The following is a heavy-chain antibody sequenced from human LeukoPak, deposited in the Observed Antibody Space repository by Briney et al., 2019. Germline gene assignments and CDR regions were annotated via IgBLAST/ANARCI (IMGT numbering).Heavy chain of an antibody. CDR1: GGSFSGYY. D-gene: IGHD3-10*01. V-gene: IGHV4-34*01. CDR2: INHSGST. Sequence: SETLSLTCAVYGGSFSGYYWSWIRQPPGKGLEWIGEINHSGSTNYNPSLKSRVTISVDTSKNQFSLKLSSVTAADTAVYYCAKFAYYYGSGSYYSWFDPWGQGTLVTVSS. J-gene: IGHJ5*02. CDR3: AKFAYYYGSGSYYSWFDP.